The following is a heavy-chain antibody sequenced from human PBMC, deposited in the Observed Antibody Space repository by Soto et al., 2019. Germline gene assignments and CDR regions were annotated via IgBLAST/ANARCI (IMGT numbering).Heavy chain of an antibody. CDR3: ARAKQILRGWYFGY. CDR2: INHSGST. CDR1: GGSFSGYY. V-gene: IGHV4-34*01. D-gene: IGHD6-19*01. Sequence: QVQLQQWGAGLLKPSETLSLTCAVYGGSFSGYYWSWIRQPPGKGLEWIGEINHSGSTNYNPSLRSRVTISVDTSNNQFSLKLSSVTAADTAVYYCARAKQILRGWYFGYWGQGTLVTVSS. J-gene: IGHJ4*02.